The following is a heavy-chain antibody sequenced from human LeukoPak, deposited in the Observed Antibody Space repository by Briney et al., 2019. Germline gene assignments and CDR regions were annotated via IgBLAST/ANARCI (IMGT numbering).Heavy chain of an antibody. CDR3: ARSSSSSWYSDY. CDR2: ISSSSSYI. Sequence: PGGSLRLSCAASGFTFSPYSMNWVRQAPGKGLEWVSSISSSSSYIYYADSVEGRFTISRDNAKNSLYLQMNSLRAEDTAVYYCARSSSSSWYSDYWGQGTLVTVSS. D-gene: IGHD6-13*01. V-gene: IGHV3-21*01. J-gene: IGHJ4*02. CDR1: GFTFSPYS.